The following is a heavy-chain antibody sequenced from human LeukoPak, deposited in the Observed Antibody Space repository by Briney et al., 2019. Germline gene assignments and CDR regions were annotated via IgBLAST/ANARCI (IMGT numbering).Heavy chain of an antibody. D-gene: IGHD1-1*01. J-gene: IGHJ3*02. CDR1: GYTFTNYG. Sequence: ASVTVSCKASGYTFTNYGISWVRQAPGKGLEWMGWSSAYNGNTNYAQKLQGRVTMTTDTSTSTAYMELRSLRSDDTAVYYCARDRELEWNDAFDIWGQGTMVTVSS. CDR3: ARDRELEWNDAFDI. V-gene: IGHV1-18*01. CDR2: SSAYNGNT.